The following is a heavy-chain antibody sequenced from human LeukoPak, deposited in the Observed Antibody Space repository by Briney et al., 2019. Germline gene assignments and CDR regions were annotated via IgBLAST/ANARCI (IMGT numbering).Heavy chain of an antibody. CDR1: GYTFTSYY. D-gene: IGHD3-3*01. CDR3: ASLSLGSGYYY. V-gene: IGHV1-46*03. CDR2: INPSGGST. J-gene: IGHJ4*02. Sequence: ASLKVSCKASGYTFTSYYMHWVRQAPGQGLEWMGIINPSGGSTSYAQKFQGRVTMTRDTSTSTVYMELSSLRSEDTAVYYCASLSLGSGYYYWGQGTLVTVSS.